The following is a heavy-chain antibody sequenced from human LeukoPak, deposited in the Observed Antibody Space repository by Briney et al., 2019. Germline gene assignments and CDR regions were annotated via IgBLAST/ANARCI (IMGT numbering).Heavy chain of an antibody. CDR1: GGSISSYY. CDR3: ARDRATYYDFWSGYYSGNDAFDI. Sequence: SETLSLTCTVSGGSISSYYWGWIRQPPGKGLEWIGYIYYSGSTNYNPSLKSRVTISVDTSKNQFSLKLSSVTAADTAVYYCARDRATYYDFWSGYYSGNDAFDIWGQGTMVTVSS. J-gene: IGHJ3*02. D-gene: IGHD3-3*01. V-gene: IGHV4-59*01. CDR2: IYYSGST.